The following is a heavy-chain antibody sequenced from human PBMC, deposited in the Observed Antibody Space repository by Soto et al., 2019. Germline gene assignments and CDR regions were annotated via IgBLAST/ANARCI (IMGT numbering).Heavy chain of an antibody. Sequence: QVQLVQSGAEVKTPGSSLKVSCTVSGSRFSNYVISWVRQAPGHGVEWLGRIIPIFNSTQYAQKFQSRVTITADKSTNTASLERSSLRSDDTAVDYCAREGRGKKAGYKRLVSLGYWGQVTLVTVSS. CDR2: IIPIFNST. J-gene: IGHJ4*02. CDR3: AREGRGKKAGYKRLVSLGY. D-gene: IGHD2-2*02. CDR1: GSRFSNYV. V-gene: IGHV1-69*06.